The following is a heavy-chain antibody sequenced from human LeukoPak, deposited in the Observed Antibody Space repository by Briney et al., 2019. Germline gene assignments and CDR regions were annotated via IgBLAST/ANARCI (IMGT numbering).Heavy chain of an antibody. CDR2: IYYRGST. J-gene: IGHJ5*02. D-gene: IGHD3-16*02. V-gene: IGHV4-61*08. CDR3: ATTAQLRLGELLLHET. CDR1: GGSISSGGYY. Sequence: SETLSLTCTVSGGSISSGGYYWSWIRQHPGKGLEWIGYIYYRGSTNYNPSLKSRVTISVDTSKNQFSLKLSSVTAADTAVYYCATTAQLRLGELLLHETWGQGTLVTVSS.